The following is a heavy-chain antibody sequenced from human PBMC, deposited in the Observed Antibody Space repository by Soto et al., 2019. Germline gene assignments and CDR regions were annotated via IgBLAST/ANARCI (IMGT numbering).Heavy chain of an antibody. Sequence: TSETLSLTCAVSGYSISSSNWWGWIRQPPGKGLEWMGYIYYSGTTYYNPSLKSRVTMSVDTSKNQFSLKLTSVTAVDTAVYYCARREIQGPIDYWGQGTLVTVSS. CDR2: IYYSGTT. CDR1: GYSISSSNW. D-gene: IGHD1-26*01. J-gene: IGHJ4*02. V-gene: IGHV4-28*01. CDR3: ARREIQGPIDY.